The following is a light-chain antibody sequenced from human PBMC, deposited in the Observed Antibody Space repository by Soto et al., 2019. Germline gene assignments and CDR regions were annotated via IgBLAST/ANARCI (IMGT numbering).Light chain of an antibody. CDR1: QSVSSN. CDR2: GAS. J-gene: IGKJ1*01. CDR3: QQYNNWPWA. V-gene: IGKV3-15*01. Sequence: EIVMTQSPATLSVSPGERATLSCRASQSVSSNLAWYQQKPGQAPRLLIYGASTRATGITARFRGSGSGTEFTLTIGSLQSEDFAVYYCQQYNNWPWAFGQGTKVEIK.